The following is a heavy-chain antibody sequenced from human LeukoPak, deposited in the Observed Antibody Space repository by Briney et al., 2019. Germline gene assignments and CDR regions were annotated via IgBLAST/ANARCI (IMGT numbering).Heavy chain of an antibody. J-gene: IGHJ1*01. CDR1: GFTFNRYA. CDR3: ARAGGKIRGFGGFQQ. V-gene: IGHV3-30*04. CDR2: ISFDGTKE. D-gene: IGHD3-10*01. Sequence: GGSLRLSCAASGFTFNRYAMHWVRQAPGKGLEWLAVISFDGTKEYSAGSVKGRFSISRDNSKNTVFLQMNSLRLDDTAVYYCARAGGKIRGFGGFQQWGQGALVTVSS.